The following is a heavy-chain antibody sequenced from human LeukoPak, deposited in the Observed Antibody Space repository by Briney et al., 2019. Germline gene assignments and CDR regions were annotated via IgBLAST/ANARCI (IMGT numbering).Heavy chain of an antibody. V-gene: IGHV3-33*01. D-gene: IGHD2-15*01. Sequence: PGGPLRLYCAASGFTFSSYGMHWVRQAPGKGLEWVAVIWYDGSNKYYADSVKGRFTISRDNSKNTLYLQMNSLRAEDTAVYYCARDHRIVGYCSGGSCYSGAFDIWGQGTMVTVSS. CDR3: ARDHRIVGYCSGGSCYSGAFDI. CDR2: IWYDGSNK. CDR1: GFTFSSYG. J-gene: IGHJ3*02.